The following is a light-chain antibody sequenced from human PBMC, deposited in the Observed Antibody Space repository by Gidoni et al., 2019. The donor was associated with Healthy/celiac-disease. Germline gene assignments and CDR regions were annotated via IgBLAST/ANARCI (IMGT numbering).Light chain of an antibody. V-gene: IGKV3-20*01. CDR1: QSVSSSY. J-gene: IGKJ1*01. CDR2: GAS. CDR3: QQYGSSPGT. Sequence: DIVLTQSTGTLSLSPGERATLSCRASQSVSSSYLAWYQQKPGQAPRLLIYGASSRANGLPDRFSGSGSGTDFTLAISRLEPEDFAVYYCQQYGSSPGTFGQXAKVEIK.